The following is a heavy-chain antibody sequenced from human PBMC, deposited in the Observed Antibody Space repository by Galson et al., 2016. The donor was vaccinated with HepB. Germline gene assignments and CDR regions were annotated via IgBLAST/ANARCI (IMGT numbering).Heavy chain of an antibody. J-gene: IGHJ2*01. CDR1: GGSISSSYY. Sequence: SETLSLTCTVSGGSISSSYYWGWIRQPPGKGLEWIGSIYYSGSIYYKSSLKSRVTISVDTSNNQFSLKMNSVTAADTAVYYCASAVAYPALGLWGRGTLVTVSS. D-gene: IGHD6-19*01. CDR3: ASAVAYPALGL. CDR2: IYYSGSI. V-gene: IGHV4-39*01.